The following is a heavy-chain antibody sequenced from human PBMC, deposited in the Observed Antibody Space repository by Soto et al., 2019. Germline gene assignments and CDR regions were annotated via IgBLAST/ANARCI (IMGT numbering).Heavy chain of an antibody. D-gene: IGHD5-18*01. CDR1: GYTFTSYA. CDR3: ARGYSYGYGWFDP. V-gene: IGHV1-3*01. CDR2: INAGNGNT. Sequence: GASVKVSCKASGYTFTSYAMHWVRQAPGQRLEWMGWINAGNGNTKYSQKFQGRVTITRDTSASTAYMELSSLRSEDTAVYYCARGYSYGYGWFDPWGQGTLVTVSS. J-gene: IGHJ5*02.